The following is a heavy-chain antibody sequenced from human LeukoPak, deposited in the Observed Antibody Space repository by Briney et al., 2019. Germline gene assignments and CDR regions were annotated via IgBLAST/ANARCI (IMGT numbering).Heavy chain of an antibody. CDR1: GGSISSSSYY. Sequence: PSETLSLTCTVSGGSISSSSYYWGWIRQPPGKGLEWIGSIYYSGSTYYNPSLKSRVTISVDTSKNQFSLKLSSVTAADTAVYYCARVITYSPGYYYYYMDVWGKGTTVTVS. V-gene: IGHV4-39*07. CDR2: IYYSGST. J-gene: IGHJ6*03. CDR3: ARVITYSPGYYYYYMDV. D-gene: IGHD3-10*01.